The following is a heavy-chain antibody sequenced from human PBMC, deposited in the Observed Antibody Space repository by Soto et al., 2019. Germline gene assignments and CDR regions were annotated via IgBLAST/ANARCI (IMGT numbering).Heavy chain of an antibody. CDR2: ITGRGDRT. V-gene: IGHV3-23*01. Sequence: EGPLLESGGGLAQPGGSLRLSCEVFGFTFDTYGMSWVRQAPGKGLEWVAAITGRGDRTDYADSVKGRFTISRDNSNNTLYLEMNSLRAEDTAVYYCAKDWGSGWFRAYFDNWGQGTQVTVSS. J-gene: IGHJ4*02. D-gene: IGHD6-19*01. CDR3: AKDWGSGWFRAYFDN. CDR1: GFTFDTYG.